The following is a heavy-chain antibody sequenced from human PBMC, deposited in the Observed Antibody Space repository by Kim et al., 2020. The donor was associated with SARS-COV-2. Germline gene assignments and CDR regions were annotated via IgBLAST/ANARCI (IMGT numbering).Heavy chain of an antibody. J-gene: IGHJ6*03. CDR1: GFTFSSYT. CDR2: ISYDGSNK. V-gene: IGHV3-30-3*01. D-gene: IGHD2-2*01. CDR3: ARERTPAPMARYYYYYYYMDV. Sequence: GGSLRLSCAASGFTFSSYTMHWVRQAPGKGLEWVAVISYDGSNKYYADSVNDRFTISRDNSKNTLYLQMNSLRPEDTAVFYCARERTPAPMARYYYYYYYMDVWGKGTTVTVSS.